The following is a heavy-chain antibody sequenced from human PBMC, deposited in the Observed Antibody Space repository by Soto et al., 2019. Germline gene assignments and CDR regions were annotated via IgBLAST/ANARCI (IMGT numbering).Heavy chain of an antibody. D-gene: IGHD5-18*01. CDR3: AKERTDVDTAMVKWGYYFDY. CDR2: ISGSGGST. Sequence: GGSLRLSCAASGFTFSSYAMSWVRQAPGKGLEWVSAISGSGGSTYYADSVKGRFTISRDNSKNTLYLQMNSLRAEDMAVYYCAKERTDVDTAMVKWGYYFDYWGQGTLVTVSS. V-gene: IGHV3-23*01. CDR1: GFTFSSYA. J-gene: IGHJ4*02.